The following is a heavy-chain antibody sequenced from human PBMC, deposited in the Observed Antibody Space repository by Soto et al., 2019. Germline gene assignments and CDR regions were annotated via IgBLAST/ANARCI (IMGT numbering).Heavy chain of an antibody. D-gene: IGHD6-19*01. V-gene: IGHV3-23*01. CDR1: GFTFSSYA. Sequence: EVQLLESGGGLVQPAGSLRLSCAASGFTFSSYAMSWVRQAPGKGLEWVSGISGSGDSTYYADSVKGRFTISRDNSKNTLYLQMNSLRAEDTAVYYCAKGVPGIAVAGTGYFQHWGQGTLVTVSS. J-gene: IGHJ1*01. CDR2: ISGSGDST. CDR3: AKGVPGIAVAGTGYFQH.